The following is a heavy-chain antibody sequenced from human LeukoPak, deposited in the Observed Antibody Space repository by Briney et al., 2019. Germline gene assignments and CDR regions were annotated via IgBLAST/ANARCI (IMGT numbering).Heavy chain of an antibody. D-gene: IGHD4-17*01. Sequence: ASVKVSCKASGYTFTGYYMHWVRQAPGQGLEWMGWINPNSGNTGYAQKFQGRVTMTRNTSISTAYMELSSLRSEDTAVYYCATTGMTTVTTGGFDPWGQGTLVTVSS. CDR2: INPNSGNT. J-gene: IGHJ5*02. CDR3: ATTGMTTVTTGGFDP. CDR1: GYTFTGYY. V-gene: IGHV1-8*02.